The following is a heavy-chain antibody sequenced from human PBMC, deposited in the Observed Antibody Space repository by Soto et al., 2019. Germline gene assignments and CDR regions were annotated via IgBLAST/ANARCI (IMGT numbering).Heavy chain of an antibody. D-gene: IGHD4-17*01. CDR2: ISYDGSNK. V-gene: IGHV3-30*18. J-gene: IGHJ6*02. CDR3: AKDLKDYGGTYYYYGMDV. Sequence: SLRLSCAASGFTFSSYGMHWVRQAPGKGLEWVAVISYDGSNKYYADSVKGRFTISRDNSKNTLYLQMNSLRAEDTAVYYCAKDLKDYGGTYYYYGMDVWGQGTTVTVSS. CDR1: GFTFSSYG.